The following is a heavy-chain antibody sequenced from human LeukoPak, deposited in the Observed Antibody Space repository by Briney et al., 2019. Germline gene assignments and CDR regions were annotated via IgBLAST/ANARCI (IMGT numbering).Heavy chain of an antibody. CDR1: GFTFSSYG. Sequence: GGSLRLSCAASGFTFSSYGMHWVRQAPGKGLEGVAVIWYDGSNKYYADSVKGRFTISRDNSKNTLYLQMNSLRAEDTAVYYCARERRSGSYFWDYWGQGTLVTVSS. CDR2: IWYDGSNK. D-gene: IGHD1-26*01. V-gene: IGHV3-33*01. CDR3: ARERRSGSYFWDY. J-gene: IGHJ4*02.